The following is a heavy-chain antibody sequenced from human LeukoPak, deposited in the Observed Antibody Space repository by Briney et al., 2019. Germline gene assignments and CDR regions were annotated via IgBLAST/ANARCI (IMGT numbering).Heavy chain of an antibody. D-gene: IGHD3-22*01. Sequence: PSETLSLTCAVYGGSFSGYYWSWIRQPPGKGLEWIGEINHSGSTNYNPSLKSRVTISVDTSKNQFSLKLSPVTAADTAVYYCARGGGGVVVIYNYWGQGTLVTVSS. CDR1: GGSFSGYY. V-gene: IGHV4-34*01. CDR3: ARGGGGVVVIYNY. J-gene: IGHJ4*02. CDR2: INHSGST.